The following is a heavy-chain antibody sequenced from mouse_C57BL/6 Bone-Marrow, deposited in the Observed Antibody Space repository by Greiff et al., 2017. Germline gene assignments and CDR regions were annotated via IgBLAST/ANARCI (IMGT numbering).Heavy chain of an antibody. Sequence: EVMLVESGAELVRPGSSVKMSCKTSGYTFTSYGINWVKQRPGQGLEWIGYIYIGNGYTEYNEKFKGKATLTSDTSSSTAYMQLSSLTSEDSAIYFCARGPIYYGNGDFDYWGQGTTLTVSS. CDR2: IYIGNGYT. CDR3: ARGPIYYGNGDFDY. D-gene: IGHD2-1*01. J-gene: IGHJ2*01. V-gene: IGHV1-58*01. CDR1: GYTFTSYG.